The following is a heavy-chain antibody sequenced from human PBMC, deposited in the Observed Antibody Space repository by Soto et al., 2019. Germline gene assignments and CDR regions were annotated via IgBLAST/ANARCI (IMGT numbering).Heavy chain of an antibody. CDR3: ERVSTHSGTYFYFDY. Sequence: PGGSLRLSCAACGYTFSPYWMGWVRQAPGRGLEWVANIKPDGSEQYYVDSVKGRFTISRDNAKNSLYVQLNSLRAEDTAVYYCERVSTHSGTYFYFDYWGLGALVTVSS. J-gene: IGHJ4*02. CDR1: GYTFSPYW. D-gene: IGHD1-26*01. V-gene: IGHV3-7*05. CDR2: IKPDGSEQ.